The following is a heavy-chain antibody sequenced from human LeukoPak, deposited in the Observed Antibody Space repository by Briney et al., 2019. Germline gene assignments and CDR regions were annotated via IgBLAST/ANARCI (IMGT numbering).Heavy chain of an antibody. V-gene: IGHV5-51*01. Sequence: GESLKISCQGSGYSFTSYWIGWVRQMPGKGLEWMGIIYPGDSDTRYSPSFQGQVTISADKSISTAYLQWSSLKASDTAMYYCARPFSYYDSSGYQYYFDYWGQGTLVTVSS. CDR1: GYSFTSYW. CDR2: IYPGDSDT. D-gene: IGHD3-22*01. J-gene: IGHJ4*02. CDR3: ARPFSYYDSSGYQYYFDY.